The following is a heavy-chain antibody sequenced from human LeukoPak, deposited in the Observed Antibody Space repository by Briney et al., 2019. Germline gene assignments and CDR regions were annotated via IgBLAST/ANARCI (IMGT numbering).Heavy chain of an antibody. J-gene: IGHJ6*02. CDR3: ARDLSHDYGDCGLYCYYYYGMDV. Sequence: GGSLRLSCAASGFTFSSYAMHWVRQAPGKGLEWVAVISYDGSNKYYADSMKGRFTISRDNSKNTLYLQMTSLRAEDTAVYYCARDLSHDYGDCGLYCYYYYGMDVWGQGTTVTVSS. D-gene: IGHD4-17*01. CDR2: ISYDGSNK. V-gene: IGHV3-30*04. CDR1: GFTFSSYA.